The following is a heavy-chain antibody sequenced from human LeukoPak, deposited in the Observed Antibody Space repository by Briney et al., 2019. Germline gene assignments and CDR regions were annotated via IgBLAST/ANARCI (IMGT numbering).Heavy chain of an antibody. J-gene: IGHJ4*02. CDR3: AIFTFGGIIAPDY. Sequence: SETLSLTCAVYGGSFSGYYWGWIRQPPGKGLECIGSIYHSGTTYYNPSLKSRVTISVDTSKNQFSLKLSSVTAADTAVYYCAIFTFGGIIAPDYWGQGTLVTVSS. V-gene: IGHV4-38-2*01. CDR2: IYHSGTT. D-gene: IGHD3-16*02. CDR1: GGSFSGYY.